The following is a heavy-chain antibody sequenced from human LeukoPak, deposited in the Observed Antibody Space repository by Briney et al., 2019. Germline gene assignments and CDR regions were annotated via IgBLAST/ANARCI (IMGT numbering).Heavy chain of an antibody. CDR1: GGTFISYA. CDR3: AREGYCSGGSCYDLYYFDY. V-gene: IGHV1-69*04. J-gene: IGHJ4*02. CDR2: IIPILGIA. Sequence: SVKVSCKASGGTFISYAISWVRQAPGQGLEWMGRIIPILGIANYAQKFQGRVTITANKSTSTAYMELSSLRSEDTAVYYCAREGYCSGGSCYDLYYFDYWGQGTLVTVSS. D-gene: IGHD2-15*01.